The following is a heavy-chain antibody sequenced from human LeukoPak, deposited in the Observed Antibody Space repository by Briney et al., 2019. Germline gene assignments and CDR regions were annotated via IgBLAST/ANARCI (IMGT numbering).Heavy chain of an antibody. CDR2: MNPNSGNT. CDR1: GYTFTSYD. CDR3: ARAPVWFGEFKFRTYYYYYGMDV. J-gene: IGHJ6*02. V-gene: IGHV1-8*01. D-gene: IGHD3-10*01. Sequence: GASVNVSCKASGYTFTSYDINWVRQATGQGLEWMGWMNPNSGNTGYAQKFQGRVTMTRNTSISTAYMELSSLRSEDTAVYYCARAPVWFGEFKFRTYYYYYGMDVWGQGTTVTVSS.